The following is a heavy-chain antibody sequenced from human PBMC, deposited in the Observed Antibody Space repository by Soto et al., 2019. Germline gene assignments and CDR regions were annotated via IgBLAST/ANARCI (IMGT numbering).Heavy chain of an antibody. V-gene: IGHV3-15*01. CDR3: TTEGQYCSSTSCYPAEFDP. D-gene: IGHD2-2*01. J-gene: IGHJ5*02. Sequence: PGGSLRLSCVASGVTFATSWMTWVRQAPGKGLEWVGRIKSKTDGGTTDYAAPVKGRFTISRDDSKNTLYLQMNSLKTEDTAVYYCTTEGQYCSSTSCYPAEFDPWGQGTLVTVSS. CDR2: IKSKTDGGTT. CDR1: GVTFATSW.